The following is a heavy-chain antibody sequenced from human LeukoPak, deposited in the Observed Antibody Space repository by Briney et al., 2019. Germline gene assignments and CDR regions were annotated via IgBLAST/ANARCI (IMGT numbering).Heavy chain of an antibody. D-gene: IGHD3-10*01. CDR1: GYTFTGYY. CDR2: INPNSGGT. CDR3: AKDEMQLFTWSTH. V-gene: IGHV1-2*02. J-gene: IGHJ4*02. Sequence: ASVKVSCKASGYTFTGYYMHWVRQAPGQGLEWMGWINPNSGGTNYAQKFQGRVTMTRDTSISTAYMELSGLRFDDTAAYYCAKDEMQLFTWSTHWGQGTLVTVSS.